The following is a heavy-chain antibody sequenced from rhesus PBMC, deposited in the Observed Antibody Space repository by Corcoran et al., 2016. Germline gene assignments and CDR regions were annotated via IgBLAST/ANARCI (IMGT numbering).Heavy chain of an antibody. CDR1: GYTFTDYY. Sequence: EVQLVQSGAEVKKPGASVNISCKASGYTFTDYYLHWVRQAPGKGLEWMGRVDPEDGVAIHAQTFQDRVTITADTSTDTAYMELSSLRSEDTAVYYCATGGAGHDYWGQGVLVTVSS. CDR2: VDPEDGVA. D-gene: IGHD1-44*02. J-gene: IGHJ4*01. V-gene: IGHV1-111*02. CDR3: ATGGAGHDY.